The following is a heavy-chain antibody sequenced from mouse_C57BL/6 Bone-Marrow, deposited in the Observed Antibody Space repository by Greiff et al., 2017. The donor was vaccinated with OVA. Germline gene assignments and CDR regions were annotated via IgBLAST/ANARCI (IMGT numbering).Heavy chain of an antibody. CDR2: INPNNGGT. CDR3: ARPSSSGYVVSWFAY. Sequence: EVQLQQSGPELVKPGASVKIPCKASGYTFTDYNMDWVKQSHGKSLEWIGDINPNNGGTIYNQKFKGKATLTVDKSSSTAYMELRSLTSEDTAVYYCARPSSSGYVVSWFAYWGQGTLVTVSA. J-gene: IGHJ3*01. V-gene: IGHV1-18*01. D-gene: IGHD3-2*02. CDR1: GYTFTDYN.